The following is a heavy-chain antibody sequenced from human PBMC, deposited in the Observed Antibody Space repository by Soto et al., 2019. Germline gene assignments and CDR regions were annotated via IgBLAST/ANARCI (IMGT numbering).Heavy chain of an antibody. CDR1: GLTFSSYG. J-gene: IGHJ2*01. D-gene: IGHD2-21*02. CDR3: AKGVAYCGHDCYSSYWYFAL. CDR2: ISSDGSDK. V-gene: IGHV3-30*18. Sequence: QVQLVESGGGVVQPGRSLRLACAASGLTFSSYGMHWVRQAPGKGLEWVAVISSDGSDKYYADSVKGRFTISRDNSRNTLHLQMNSLRAEDTAVYYSAKGVAYCGHDCYSSYWYFALWGSGTLVTVSS.